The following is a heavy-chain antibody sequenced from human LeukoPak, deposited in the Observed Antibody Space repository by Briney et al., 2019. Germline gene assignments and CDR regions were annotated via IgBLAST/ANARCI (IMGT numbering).Heavy chain of an antibody. V-gene: IGHV4-30-2*01. CDR2: IYHSGST. J-gene: IGHJ3*02. CDR3: ARVGVGAFDI. CDR1: GVSINSGGYS. Sequence: SETLSLTCAVSGVSINSGGYSWSWIRQPPGKGLEWIGYIYHSGSTYYNPSLKSRVTISVDRSKNQFSLKLSSVTAADTAVYYCARVGVGAFDIWGQGTMVTVSS.